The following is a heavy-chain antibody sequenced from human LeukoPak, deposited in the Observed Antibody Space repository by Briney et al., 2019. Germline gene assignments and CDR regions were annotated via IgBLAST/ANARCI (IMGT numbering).Heavy chain of an antibody. Sequence: SETLSLTCAVYGGSFSGYYWSWIRQPPGKGLEWIGEINHSGSTNYNPSLKSRVTKSVDTSKNQFSLKLSSVTAADTAVYYCARARYCSSTSCRAQGYFDLWGRGTLVTVSS. CDR3: ARARYCSSTSCRAQGYFDL. V-gene: IGHV4-34*01. D-gene: IGHD2-2*01. CDR1: GGSFSGYY. CDR2: INHSGST. J-gene: IGHJ2*01.